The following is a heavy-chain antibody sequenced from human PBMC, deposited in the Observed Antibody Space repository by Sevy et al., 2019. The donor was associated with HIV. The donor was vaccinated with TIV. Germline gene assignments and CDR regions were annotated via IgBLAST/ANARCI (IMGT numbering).Heavy chain of an antibody. V-gene: IGHV6-1*01. CDR3: ARDSPPHDFWPLIFDY. J-gene: IGHJ4*02. CDR1: GDSVSRNSVA. D-gene: IGHD3-3*01. Sequence: KQSQTLSLTCAISGDSVSRNSVAWNWIRQSPSRGLEWLGRTYHRSKWSSDYAASLGNRITINADTSKIQVSLQLKSVTPVDTAVYYCARDSPPHDFWPLIFDYWGQGTPVTVSS. CDR2: TYHRSKWSS.